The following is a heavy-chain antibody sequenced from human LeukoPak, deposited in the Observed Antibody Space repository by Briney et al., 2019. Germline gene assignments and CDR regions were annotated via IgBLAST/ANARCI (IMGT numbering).Heavy chain of an antibody. D-gene: IGHD3-10*01. J-gene: IGHJ5*02. Sequence: ASVKVSCKASGYTFTSYGISWVRQAPGQGLEWMGWISAYNGNTNYAQKLQGRVTMTTDTSTSTAYMELRSLRSDGTAVYYCARVTMVRGVIKGDNWFDPWGQGTLVTVSS. V-gene: IGHV1-18*01. CDR1: GYTFTSYG. CDR2: ISAYNGNT. CDR3: ARVTMVRGVIKGDNWFDP.